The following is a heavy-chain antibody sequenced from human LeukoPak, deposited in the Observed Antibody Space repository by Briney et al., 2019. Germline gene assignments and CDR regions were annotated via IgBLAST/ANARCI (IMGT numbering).Heavy chain of an antibody. CDR3: ARGPPRGKYYYMDV. J-gene: IGHJ6*03. V-gene: IGHV3-13*01. CDR1: GFTFSSFD. Sequence: GGSLRLSCAASGFTFSSFDMHWVRPPTGQGLEWVSTIGTASDTYYPGSVEGRFTLSRDNAKNSLYLQMNSLTAGDTAVYYCARGPPRGKYYYMDVWGKGTTVTVSS. CDR2: IGTASDT. D-gene: IGHD1-1*01.